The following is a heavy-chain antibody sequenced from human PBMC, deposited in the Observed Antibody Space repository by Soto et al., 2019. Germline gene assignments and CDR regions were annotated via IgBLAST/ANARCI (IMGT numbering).Heavy chain of an antibody. J-gene: IGHJ6*03. CDR1: GYSFTAYW. D-gene: IGHD1-1*01. CDR3: ARRATGTTGVFYYYYMDV. CDR2: IYPGDSDA. V-gene: IGHV5-51*01. Sequence: GESLKISRKGSGYSFTAYWIAWVRQMPGKGLEWMGIIYPGDSDAKYSPSFQGQVSFSADKSISTAYLHWSSLKASDTAMYYCARRATGTTGVFYYYYMDVWGKGTTVTVSS.